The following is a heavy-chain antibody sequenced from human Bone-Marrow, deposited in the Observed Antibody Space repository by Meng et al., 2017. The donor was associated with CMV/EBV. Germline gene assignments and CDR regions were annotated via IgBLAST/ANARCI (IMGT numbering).Heavy chain of an antibody. V-gene: IGHV4-4*02. CDR3: ARVTDDSSGYYGAFDY. CDR1: GSISSSNW. CDR2: IYHSGST. D-gene: IGHD3-22*01. Sequence: GSISSSNWWSWVRQPPGKGLEWIGEIYHSGSTNYNPSLKSRVTISVDKSKNQFSLKLSSVTAADTAVYYCARVTDDSSGYYGAFDYWGQGTLVTVSS. J-gene: IGHJ4*02.